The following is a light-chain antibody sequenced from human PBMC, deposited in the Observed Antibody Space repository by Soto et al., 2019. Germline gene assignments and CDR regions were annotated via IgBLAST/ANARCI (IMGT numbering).Light chain of an antibody. CDR3: QSYDSSLSGF. J-gene: IGLJ1*01. CDR2: GNS. V-gene: IGLV1-40*01. Sequence: QSVLPQPPSVSGAPGQRVTISCTGSSSNIGAGYDVHWYQQLPGTAPKLLIYGNSNRPSGVPDRFSGSKSGTSASLAITGLQAEDEADYYCQSYDSSLSGFFGTGTKLTVL. CDR1: SSNIGAGYD.